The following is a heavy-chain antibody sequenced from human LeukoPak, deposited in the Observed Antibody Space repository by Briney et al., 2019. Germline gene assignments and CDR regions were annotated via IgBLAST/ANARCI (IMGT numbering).Heavy chain of an antibody. CDR2: IRYDGSNK. J-gene: IGHJ4*02. CDR1: GFTFSSYG. V-gene: IGHV3-30*02. CDR3: ARASRYCSGGSCPGYFDY. Sequence: GGSLRLSCAASGFTFSSYGMHWVRQAPGKGLEWVAFIRYDGSNKYYADSVKGRFTISRDNSKNTLYLQMGSLRAEDMAVYYCARASRYCSGGSCPGYFDYWGQGTLVTVSS. D-gene: IGHD2-15*01.